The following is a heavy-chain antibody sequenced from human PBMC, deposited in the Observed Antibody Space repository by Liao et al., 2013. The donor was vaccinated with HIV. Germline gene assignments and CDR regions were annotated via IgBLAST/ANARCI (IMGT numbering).Heavy chain of an antibody. Sequence: QVQLQQWGAGLLKPSETLSLTCAVSGASFSDYSWSWIRQPPGKGLEWIGEINHSGSGSITYSPSVKNRLTIDADTSKNQFSLKLSSVTAADTAVYYCARGIYDFWTNPAFDIWGQGTMVTVSS. V-gene: IGHV4-34*02. D-gene: IGHD3-3*01. CDR1: GASFSDYS. CDR3: ARGIYDFWTNPAFDI. J-gene: IGHJ3*02. CDR2: INHSGSGSI.